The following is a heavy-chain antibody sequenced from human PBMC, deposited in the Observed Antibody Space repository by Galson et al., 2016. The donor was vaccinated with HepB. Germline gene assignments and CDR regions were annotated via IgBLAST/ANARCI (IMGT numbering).Heavy chain of an antibody. Sequence: SVKVSCKVSGYNLTELSMHWVRQAPGKGLEWMGGFDLEAYETIYAQKFQGRVTMTEDTSTNTAYMQLSSMRSEETAVYYCTTDINYDPLTGYYLTSTWFDPWGQGTLVTVSS. CDR3: TTDINYDPLTGYYLTSTWFDP. V-gene: IGHV1-24*01. CDR2: FDLEAYET. D-gene: IGHD3-9*01. J-gene: IGHJ5*02. CDR1: GYNLTELS.